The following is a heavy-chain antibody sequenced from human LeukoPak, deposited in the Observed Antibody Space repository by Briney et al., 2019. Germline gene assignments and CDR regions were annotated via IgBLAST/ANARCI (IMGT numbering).Heavy chain of an antibody. J-gene: IGHJ3*02. Sequence: GASVKVSCKTSGYTFTGYYIHWVRQAPGQGLEWMGWIDPHSGGTNYAQKFQGRVTMTRDTSITTAYMELSRLRSDDTAVYYCARVGYSEAYGAFDIWGQGTMVTVSS. CDR2: IDPHSGGT. D-gene: IGHD1-26*01. CDR3: ARVGYSEAYGAFDI. CDR1: GYTFTGYY. V-gene: IGHV1-2*02.